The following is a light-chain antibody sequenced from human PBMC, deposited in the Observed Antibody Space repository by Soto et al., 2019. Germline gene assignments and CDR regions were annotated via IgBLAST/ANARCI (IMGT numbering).Light chain of an antibody. V-gene: IGKV1-9*01. CDR2: AAS. Sequence: DIQLTQSPSFLSASVGDRVTIICRASQGISSYLAWYQQKPGKAPKLLIYAASTLQSGVPSRFSGSGSGTEFTLSSLQPEDFATYYCQHLDSYSTFGQGTRLEIK. J-gene: IGKJ5*01. CDR1: QGISSY. CDR3: QHLDSYST.